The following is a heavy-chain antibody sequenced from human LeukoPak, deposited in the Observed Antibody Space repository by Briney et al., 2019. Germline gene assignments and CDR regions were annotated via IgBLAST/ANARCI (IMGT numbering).Heavy chain of an antibody. Sequence: GESLKISCKGSGYSFTTYWIAWVRQMPGKGLEWMGIIYPGDSDTRYSPSFQGQVTISVDKSISTAYLQWSSLKASDTAMYYCARPRGVPGSVASYSSSAGDAFDIWGQGTMVTVSS. V-gene: IGHV5-51*01. D-gene: IGHD6-6*01. CDR2: IYPGDSDT. CDR1: GYSFTTYW. CDR3: ARPRGVPGSVASYSSSAGDAFDI. J-gene: IGHJ3*02.